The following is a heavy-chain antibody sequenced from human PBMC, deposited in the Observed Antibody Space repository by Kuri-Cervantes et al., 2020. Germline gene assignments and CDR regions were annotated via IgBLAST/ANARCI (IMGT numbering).Heavy chain of an antibody. CDR1: GFTFNDYA. V-gene: IGHV3-9*01. CDR3: ANQNSQWLGMDAFDI. D-gene: IGHD6-19*01. J-gene: IGHJ3*02. Sequence: LSLTCAASGFTFNDYAMHWVRQAPGKGLEWVSGISWNSGSIGYADSVKGRFTISRDNAKNSLYLQMNSLRAEDTALYYCANQNSQWLGMDAFDIWGQGTMVTVSS. CDR2: ISWNSGSI.